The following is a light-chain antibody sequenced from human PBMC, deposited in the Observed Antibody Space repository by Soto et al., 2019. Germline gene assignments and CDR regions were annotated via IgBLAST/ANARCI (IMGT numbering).Light chain of an antibody. Sequence: ETVFTQSPGTLSLSPGERATLSCRASQSVGSTYLAWYQQKPGQAPRLLIYDTFNRATGIPDRFSGSGSGTDFTLTISRLEPEDFAVYHCQQYGNPPWTFGQGTKLEIK. CDR1: QSVGSTY. CDR2: DTF. J-gene: IGKJ2*01. V-gene: IGKV3-20*01. CDR3: QQYGNPPWT.